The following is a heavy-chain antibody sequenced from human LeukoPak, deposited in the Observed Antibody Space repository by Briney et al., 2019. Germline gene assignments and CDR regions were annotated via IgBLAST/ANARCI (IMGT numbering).Heavy chain of an antibody. V-gene: IGHV3-49*04. CDR3: TREGRGSDAFDY. CDR2: IRSKAYGGTT. D-gene: IGHD3-16*01. J-gene: IGHJ4*02. Sequence: PGGSLRLSCAASGFTFSNYVMSWVRQAPGKGLEWVGFIRSKAYGGTTEYAASVKGRFTISRDDSKSIAYLQMNSLKTEDTAVYYCTREGRGSDAFDYWGQGTLVTVSS. CDR1: GFTFSNYV.